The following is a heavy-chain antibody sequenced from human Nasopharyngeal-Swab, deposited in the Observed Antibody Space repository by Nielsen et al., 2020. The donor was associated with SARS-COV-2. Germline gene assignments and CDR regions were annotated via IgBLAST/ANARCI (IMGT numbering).Heavy chain of an antibody. V-gene: IGHV3-30-3*01. CDR1: GFTFSSYA. CDR2: ISYDGSNK. Sequence: GGSLRLSCAASGFTFSSYAMHWVRQAPGKELEWVAVISYDGSNKYYADSVKGRFTISRDNSKNTLYLQMNSLRAEDTAVYYCARDGYSSSTPRTYYFDYWGQGTLVTVSS. J-gene: IGHJ4*02. D-gene: IGHD6-13*01. CDR3: ARDGYSSSTPRTYYFDY.